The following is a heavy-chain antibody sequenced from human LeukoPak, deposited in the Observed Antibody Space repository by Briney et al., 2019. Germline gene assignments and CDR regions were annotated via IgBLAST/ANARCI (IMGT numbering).Heavy chain of an antibody. CDR3: ARAAAVSPAFHY. J-gene: IGHJ4*02. V-gene: IGHV1-69*13. CDR1: GGTFISYA. Sequence: SVKVSCKASGGTFISYAISWVRQAPGQGLEWMGGIIPIFGTANYAQKFQGRVTITADESTSTAYMELSSLRSEDTAVCYCARAAAVSPAFHYWGQGTLVTVSS. CDR2: IIPIFGTA. D-gene: IGHD6-13*01.